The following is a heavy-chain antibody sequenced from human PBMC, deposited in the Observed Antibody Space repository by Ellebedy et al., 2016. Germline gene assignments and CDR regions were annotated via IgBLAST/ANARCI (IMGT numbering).Heavy chain of an antibody. CDR3: ARDGYGGNSKHDAFNI. V-gene: IGHV4-59*01. CDR1: GGSISSYY. Sequence: SETLSLTCTVSGGSISSYYWSWIRQPPGKGLEWIGYIYYSGSTNYNPSLKSRVTISVDTSKNQFSLKLSSVTAADTAVYYCARDGYGGNSKHDAFNIWGQGTMVTVSS. CDR2: IYYSGST. D-gene: IGHD4-23*01. J-gene: IGHJ3*02.